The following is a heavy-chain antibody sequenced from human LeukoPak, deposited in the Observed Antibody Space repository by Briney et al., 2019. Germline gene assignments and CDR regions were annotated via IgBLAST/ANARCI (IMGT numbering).Heavy chain of an antibody. V-gene: IGHV3-23*01. CDR1: GLTFSSYG. J-gene: IGHJ4*02. Sequence: GGSLRLSCAASGLTFSSYGMHWVRQAPGKGLEWVSAISGSSGNTYYADSVKGRFTISRDNSKNTLYLQMNSLRAEDTALYYCAKPAKTDYTDYWGQGTLVTVSS. CDR2: ISGSSGNT. CDR3: AKPAKTDYTDY. D-gene: IGHD1-14*01.